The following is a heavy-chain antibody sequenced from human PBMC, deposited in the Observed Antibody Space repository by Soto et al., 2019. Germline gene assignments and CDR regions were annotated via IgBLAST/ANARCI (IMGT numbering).Heavy chain of an antibody. CDR1: GFTFSDYY. D-gene: IGHD4-17*01. CDR3: ARVRVTAPTVTITLPTQYYFDY. Sequence: QVQLVESGGGLVKPGGSLRLSCAASGFTFSDYYMSWIRQAPGKGLEWVSYISSSGSTIYYADSVKGRFTISRDNAKNSLYLKMNSLRGEDTAVYYCARVRVTAPTVTITLPTQYYFDYWGQGTLVTVSS. CDR2: ISSSGSTI. J-gene: IGHJ4*02. V-gene: IGHV3-11*01.